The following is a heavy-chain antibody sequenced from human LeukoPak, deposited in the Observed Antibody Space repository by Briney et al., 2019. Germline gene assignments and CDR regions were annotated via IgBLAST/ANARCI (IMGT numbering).Heavy chain of an antibody. Sequence: PSETLSLTCTVSGGSISSSSYYWGWIRQPPGKGLEWIGSIYHSGSTYYNPSLKSRVTISVDTSKNQFSLKLSSVTAADTAVYYCARAVTGGYYFDYWGQGTLVTGSS. CDR3: ARAVTGGYYFDY. J-gene: IGHJ4*02. CDR2: IYHSGST. V-gene: IGHV4-39*07. D-gene: IGHD1-14*01. CDR1: GGSISSSSYY.